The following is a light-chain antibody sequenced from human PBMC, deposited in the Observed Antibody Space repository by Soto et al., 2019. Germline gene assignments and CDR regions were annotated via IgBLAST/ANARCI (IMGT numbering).Light chain of an antibody. CDR1: SSDVGGYNY. CDR3: SSYTSSSTLG. V-gene: IGLV2-14*01. CDR2: EVS. Sequence: QSALTQPASVSGSPGQSITISCTGTSSDVGGYNYVSWYQQHPGKAPKLMIYEVSNRPSGVSNRFSGSQSGNTASLTISGLQAEDEADYYFSSYTSSSTLGFGGGTKLTVL. J-gene: IGLJ2*01.